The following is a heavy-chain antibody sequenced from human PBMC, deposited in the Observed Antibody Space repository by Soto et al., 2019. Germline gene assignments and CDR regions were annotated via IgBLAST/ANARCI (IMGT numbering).Heavy chain of an antibody. V-gene: IGHV3-53*01. Sequence: GSLRLSCAASGFNVNSDYMNWVRQTPGKGLEWVASIYSGETTYYADSVRGRFTISSDKSKNTLYFQLSSLRIEDTAVYYCTRDGRGLGRLSLFEYWGQGVLVSVSS. CDR3: TRDGRGLGRLSLFEY. D-gene: IGHD2-21*02. CDR2: IYSGETT. CDR1: GFNVNSDY. J-gene: IGHJ4*02.